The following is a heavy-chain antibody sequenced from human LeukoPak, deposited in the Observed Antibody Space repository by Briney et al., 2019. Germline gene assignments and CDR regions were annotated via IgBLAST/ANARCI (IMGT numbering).Heavy chain of an antibody. CDR3: ARGRNWGLYYYYYYMDV. J-gene: IGHJ6*03. V-gene: IGHV4-39*07. CDR2: IYYSGTT. D-gene: IGHD7-27*01. Sequence: SETLSLTRTVSGGSISSSTYYWAWVRQPPGKGLEWIASIYYSGTTYYNPSLKSRVTISVDTSKNQFSLKLSSVTAADTAVYYCARGRNWGLYYYYYYMDVWGKGTTVTVSS. CDR1: GGSISSSTYY.